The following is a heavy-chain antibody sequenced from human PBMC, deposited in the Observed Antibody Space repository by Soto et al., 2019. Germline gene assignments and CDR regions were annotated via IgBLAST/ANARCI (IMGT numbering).Heavy chain of an antibody. Sequence: SETLSLTCAFYGLSFSGYYWSWIRQPPGKGLEWIGEINHSGSTNYNPSLKSRVTISVDTSKNQFSLKLSSVTAADTAVYYCARGHSQVRYSYGQYNWFDPWGQGTLVTVSS. J-gene: IGHJ5*02. CDR2: INHSGST. CDR3: ARGHSQVRYSYGQYNWFDP. V-gene: IGHV4-34*01. CDR1: GLSFSGYY. D-gene: IGHD5-18*01.